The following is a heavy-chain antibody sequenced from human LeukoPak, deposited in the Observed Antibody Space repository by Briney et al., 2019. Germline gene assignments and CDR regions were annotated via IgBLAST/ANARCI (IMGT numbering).Heavy chain of an antibody. D-gene: IGHD5-18*01. V-gene: IGHV1-69*04. Sequence: SVKVSCKASGGTFSSYAISWVRQAPGQGLEWMGRIIPILGIANYAQKFQGRVTITADKSTSTAYMELSSLRSEDTAVYYCAREVGRRNTAMVDYWGQGTLVTVSS. CDR2: IIPILGIA. CDR1: GGTFSSYA. J-gene: IGHJ4*02. CDR3: AREVGRRNTAMVDY.